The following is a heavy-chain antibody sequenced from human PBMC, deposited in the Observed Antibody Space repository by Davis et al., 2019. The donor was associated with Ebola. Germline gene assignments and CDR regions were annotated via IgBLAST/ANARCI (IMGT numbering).Heavy chain of an antibody. J-gene: IGHJ4*02. V-gene: IGHV3-74*01. CDR1: GFTFSSYW. Sequence: GESLKISCAASGFTFSSYWMHWVRQAPGKGLVWVSRINPDGSFTDYADSVKGRFSISRDSTSNTLYLQMNGLRAEDTAVYYCTAAGQDAKISLPFYWGQGTLVSVSS. CDR2: INPDGSFT. D-gene: IGHD2-15*01. CDR3: TAAGQDAKISLPFY.